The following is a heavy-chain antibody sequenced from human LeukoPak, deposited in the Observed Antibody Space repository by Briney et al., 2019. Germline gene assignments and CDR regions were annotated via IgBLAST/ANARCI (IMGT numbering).Heavy chain of an antibody. D-gene: IGHD4-17*01. V-gene: IGHV4-59*01. CDR3: ARVRGGDYSGYYYYYMDV. CDR1: GGSISSYY. Sequence: SETLSLTCTVSGGSISSYYWSWIRQPPGKGLEWIGYIYYSGSTNYNPSLKSRVTISVDTSKNQFSLKLSSVTAADTAVYYCARVRGGDYSGYYYYYMDVWGKGTTVTVSS. J-gene: IGHJ6*03. CDR2: IYYSGST.